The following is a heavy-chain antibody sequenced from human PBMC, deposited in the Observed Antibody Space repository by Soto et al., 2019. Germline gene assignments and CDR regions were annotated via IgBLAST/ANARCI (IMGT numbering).Heavy chain of an antibody. D-gene: IGHD6-6*01. CDR2: IIPIFGTA. V-gene: IGHV1-69*12. CDR1: GGTFSSYA. J-gene: IGHJ6*02. Sequence: QVQLVQSGAEVKKPGSSVKVSCKASGGTFSSYAISWVRQAPGQGLEWMGGIIPIFGTANYAQKFQGRVTITADEHTSTANMELSSLRSEDTAVYYCASPPRWQLTTYYGMDVWGQGTTVTVSS. CDR3: ASPPRWQLTTYYGMDV.